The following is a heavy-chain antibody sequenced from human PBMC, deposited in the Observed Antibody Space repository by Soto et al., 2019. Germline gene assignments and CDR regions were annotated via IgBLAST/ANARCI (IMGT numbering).Heavy chain of an antibody. CDR3: ARDAPRGRGGRVVGMDV. CDR1: GFTFSTYS. Sequence: EVQLVESGGGLVKPGGSLRLSCAASGFTFSTYSMNWVRQAPGKGLEWVSSINSGSSYIYYADSVKGRFTISRDNAKNSLYLQLSSLGAEDTAVYFCARDAPRGRGGRVVGMDVWGQGTTVTVSS. D-gene: IGHD2-2*01. V-gene: IGHV3-21*01. CDR2: INSGSSYI. J-gene: IGHJ6*02.